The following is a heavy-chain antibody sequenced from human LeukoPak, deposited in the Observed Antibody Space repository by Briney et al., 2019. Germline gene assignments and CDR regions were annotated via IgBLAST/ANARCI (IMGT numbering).Heavy chain of an antibody. CDR3: ARLFHPALSGNYPFDY. Sequence: PSQTLSLTCTVSGGSISSGGYYWSWIRQPPGKGLEWIAYIYYSGSTSYNPSLKSRVTISVDTSKNQSSLKLNSVTAADTAMYYCARLFHPALSGNYPFDYWGQGTLVTVSS. D-gene: IGHD1-26*01. CDR1: GGSISSGGYY. V-gene: IGHV4-61*08. CDR2: IYYSGST. J-gene: IGHJ4*02.